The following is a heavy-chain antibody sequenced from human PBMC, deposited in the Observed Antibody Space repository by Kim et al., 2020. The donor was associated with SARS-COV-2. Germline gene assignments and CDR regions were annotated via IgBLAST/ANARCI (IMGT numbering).Heavy chain of an antibody. V-gene: IGHV4-31*03. J-gene: IGHJ4*02. CDR1: GGSISSGGYY. CDR2: IYYSGST. Sequence: SETLSLTCTVSGGSISSGGYYWSWIRQHPGKGLEWIGYIYYSGSTYYNPSLKSRVTISVDTSKNQFSLKLSSVTAADTAVYYCARGQGLITMIVVVVGAFDFWGQGTPVTLSP. D-gene: IGHD3-22*01. CDR3: ARGQGLITMIVVVVGAFDF.